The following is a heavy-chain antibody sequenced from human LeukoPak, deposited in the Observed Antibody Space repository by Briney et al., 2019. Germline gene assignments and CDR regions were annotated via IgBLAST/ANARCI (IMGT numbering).Heavy chain of an antibody. J-gene: IGHJ4*02. Sequence: GGSLRLSCAASGFTFSSYGMHWVRQAPGKGLEWVAVISYDGSNKYYADSVKDRFTISRDNSKNTLYLQMNSLRAEDTAVYYCAKDQTTVVTGLDYWGQGTLVTVSS. CDR3: AKDQTTVVTGLDY. CDR2: ISYDGSNK. V-gene: IGHV3-30*18. CDR1: GFTFSSYG. D-gene: IGHD4-23*01.